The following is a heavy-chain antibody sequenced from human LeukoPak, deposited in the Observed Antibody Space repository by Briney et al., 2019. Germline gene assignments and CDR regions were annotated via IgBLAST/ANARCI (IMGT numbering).Heavy chain of an antibody. J-gene: IGHJ4*02. CDR2: INTDGTVT. D-gene: IGHD6-19*01. CDR1: GFTFSKYW. V-gene: IGHV3-74*01. CDR3: ATKQWLAPPPDS. Sequence: GGSLRLSCAASGFTFSKYWMLWFRQAPGKGLESVSRINTDGTVTTYADSVKGRFTVSRDNADNTMFLQMNSVRDEETAVYYCATKQWLAPPPDSWGQGTPVTVSS.